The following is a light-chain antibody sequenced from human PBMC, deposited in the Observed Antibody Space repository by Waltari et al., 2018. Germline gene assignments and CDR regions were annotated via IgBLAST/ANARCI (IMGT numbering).Light chain of an antibody. CDR3: QQYNDWPPYT. J-gene: IGKJ2*01. Sequence: MTQSPDTLSMSAGESVTLSCRASRHIGGSLAWYQQKAGQAPRPLFYQASTRATGVADRFSAAGSGADCTLTISSLRSEDSAVYYCQQYNDWPPYTFGQGTKLE. V-gene: IGKV3-15*01. CDR2: QAS. CDR1: RHIGGS.